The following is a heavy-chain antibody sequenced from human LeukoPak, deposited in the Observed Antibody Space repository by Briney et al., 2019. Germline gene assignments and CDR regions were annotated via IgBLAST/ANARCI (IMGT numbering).Heavy chain of an antibody. V-gene: IGHV3-48*01. D-gene: IGHD3-16*01. CDR2: ISSSSSTI. Sequence: GGSLRLSCAASGFTFSSYSMNWVRQAPGKGLEWVSYISSSSSTIYYADSVKGRFTISRDNAKNSLYLQMNSLRAEDTAVYYCARLGSYGYYYDGMDVWDQGTTVTVSS. CDR3: ARLGSYGYYYDGMDV. CDR1: GFTFSSYS. J-gene: IGHJ6*02.